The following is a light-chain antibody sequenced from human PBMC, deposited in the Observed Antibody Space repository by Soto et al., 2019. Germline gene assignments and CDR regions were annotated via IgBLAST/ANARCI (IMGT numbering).Light chain of an antibody. Sequence: AIEMTQSPSSLSASVGDRVTISCRASQVIGNDLAWYQQKPGKAPRLLIFAASNLQSGVPPRCSGSGSGTDFTLAISSLQPEDSATYYCLQDINYPWTFGQGTKVDIK. CDR2: AAS. CDR1: QVIGND. CDR3: LQDINYPWT. V-gene: IGKV1-6*01. J-gene: IGKJ1*01.